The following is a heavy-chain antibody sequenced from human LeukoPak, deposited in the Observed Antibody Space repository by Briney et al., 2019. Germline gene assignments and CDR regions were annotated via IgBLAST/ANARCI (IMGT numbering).Heavy chain of an antibody. J-gene: IGHJ4*02. CDR3: AREYYGSGSYGD. V-gene: IGHV1-2*02. D-gene: IGHD3-10*01. CDR2: INPNSGGT. CDR1: GYTFTSYG. Sequence: ASVKVSCKASGYTFTSYGISWVRQAPGQGLEWMGWINPNSGGTNYAQKFQGRVTMTRDTSISTAYMELSRLRSDDTAVYYCAREYYGSGSYGDWGQGTLVTVSS.